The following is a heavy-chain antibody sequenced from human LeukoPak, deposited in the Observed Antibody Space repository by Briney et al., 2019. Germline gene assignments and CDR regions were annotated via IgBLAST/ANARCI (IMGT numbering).Heavy chain of an antibody. Sequence: SETLSLTCTVSGGSISSYYWSWVRQPPGKGLEWVGYIYYSGGTTYNPSLKSRVTISVDTSKNQSALKLSSVTAADTAVYYCARQIPVYDILTGYYRNYYFDYWGQGTLVTVSS. D-gene: IGHD3-9*01. CDR1: GGSISSYY. J-gene: IGHJ4*02. V-gene: IGHV4-59*08. CDR2: IYYSGGT. CDR3: ARQIPVYDILTGYYRNYYFDY.